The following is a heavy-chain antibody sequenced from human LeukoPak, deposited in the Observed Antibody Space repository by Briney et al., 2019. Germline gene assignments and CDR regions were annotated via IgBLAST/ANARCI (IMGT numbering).Heavy chain of an antibody. J-gene: IGHJ4*02. D-gene: IGHD2-2*01. CDR2: ISHDGTKN. V-gene: IGHV3-30*18. CDR1: GFTFSSYG. Sequence: GRSLRLSCAVSGFTFSSYGIHWVRQAPGKGLEWVTFISHDGTKNYYADSVKGRFTVSRDNSKNTLYLHMDSLRADDTAVYYCAKDSSTWGNRYFDYWGQGTLVTVSS. CDR3: AKDSSTWGNRYFDY.